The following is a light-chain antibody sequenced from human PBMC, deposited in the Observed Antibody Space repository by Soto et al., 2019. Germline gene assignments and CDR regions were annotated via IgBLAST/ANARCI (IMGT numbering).Light chain of an antibody. J-gene: IGKJ1*01. V-gene: IGKV2-30*01. CDR1: QSLVYSDGNTF. CDR3: MQGTYWRSS. Sequence: DVVMTQSPLSLPVTLGQSASISCRSSQSLVYSDGNTFLNWSQQSPGRSPRRLIYKVSNRDSGVPDRFRGSGSGSDVPLTSSRVAAEDVGVYDECMQGTYWRSSFGQGTKVEIK. CDR2: KVS.